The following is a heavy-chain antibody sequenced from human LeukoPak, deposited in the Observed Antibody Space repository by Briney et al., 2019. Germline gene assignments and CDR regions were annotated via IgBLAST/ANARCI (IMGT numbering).Heavy chain of an antibody. V-gene: IGHV3-7*01. CDR3: AGDPRAGNYYYYGMDV. D-gene: IGHD1-26*01. CDR2: IKQDGSEK. Sequence: PGGSLRLSCAASGFTFSSYWMSWVRQAPGKGLEWVANIKQDGSEKYYVDSVKGRFTISRDNAKNSLYLQMNSLRAEDTAVYYCAGDPRAGNYYYYGMDVWGQGTTVTVSS. J-gene: IGHJ6*02. CDR1: GFTFSSYW.